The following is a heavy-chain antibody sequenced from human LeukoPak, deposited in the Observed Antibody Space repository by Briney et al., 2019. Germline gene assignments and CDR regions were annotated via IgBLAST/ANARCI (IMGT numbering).Heavy chain of an antibody. CDR1: GGSFSGYY. J-gene: IGHJ4*02. CDR3: ARSPPSSSWYPNKADY. CDR2: INHSGST. Sequence: SETLSLTCAVYGGSFSGYYWSWIRQPPGKGLEWIGEINHSGSTNYNPSLKSRVTISVDTSKNQFSLKLSSVTAADTAVYYCARSPPSSSWYPNKADYWGQGNLVTVSS. D-gene: IGHD6-13*01. V-gene: IGHV4-34*01.